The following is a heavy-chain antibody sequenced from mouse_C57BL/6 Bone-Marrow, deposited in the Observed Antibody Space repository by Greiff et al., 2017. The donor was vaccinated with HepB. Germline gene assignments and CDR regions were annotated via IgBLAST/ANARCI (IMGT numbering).Heavy chain of an antibody. V-gene: IGHV5-12*01. CDR3: ARPRDSSGGLAY. D-gene: IGHD3-2*02. J-gene: IGHJ3*01. CDR1: GFTFSDYY. Sequence: EVKVEESGGGLVQPGGSLKLSCAASGFTFSDYYMYWVRQTPEKRLEWVAYISNGGGSTYYPDTVKGRFTISRDNAKNTLYLQMSRLKSEDTAMYYCARPRDSSGGLAYWGQGTLVTVSA. CDR2: ISNGGGST.